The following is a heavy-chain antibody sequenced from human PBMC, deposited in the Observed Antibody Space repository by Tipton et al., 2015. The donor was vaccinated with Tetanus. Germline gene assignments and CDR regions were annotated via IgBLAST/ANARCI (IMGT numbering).Heavy chain of an antibody. CDR3: ARXLPREPYYFDY. D-gene: IGHD1-26*01. CDR2: IYYTERT. CDR1: GASINSGGYL. Sequence: LRLSCTVSGASINSGGYLWTWVRQHPGKGLEWIGYIYYTERTAYTPSLKSRVTISVDTSKNQFSLKLTSVTAADTAVYYCARXLPREPYYFDYWGQGKXVTVSS. V-gene: IGHV4-31*03. J-gene: IGHJ4*02.